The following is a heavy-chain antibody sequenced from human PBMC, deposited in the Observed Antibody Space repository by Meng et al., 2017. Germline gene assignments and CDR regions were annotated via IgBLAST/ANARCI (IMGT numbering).Heavy chain of an antibody. V-gene: IGHV1-2*02. CDR3: ARIPDSGKSGS. CDR1: GYTFTGYY. Sequence: QGPPVQSGAGVKKPGASVKGSCQASGYTFTGYYMHWVRQAPGQGLEWMGWINPNSGGTNYAQKFQGRVTMTRDTSISTAYMELSRLRSDDTAVYYCARIPDSGKSGSWGQGTLVTVSS. D-gene: IGHD1-26*01. J-gene: IGHJ4*02. CDR2: INPNSGGT.